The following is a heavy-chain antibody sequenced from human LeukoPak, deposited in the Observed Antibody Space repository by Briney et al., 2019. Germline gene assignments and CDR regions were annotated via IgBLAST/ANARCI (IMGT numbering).Heavy chain of an antibody. D-gene: IGHD4-17*01. CDR1: GFTFSSYG. J-gene: IGHJ4*02. Sequence: GGSLRLSCAASGFTFSSYGMHWVRQAPGKGLEWVAVISYDGSNKYYADSVKGRFTISRDNSKNTLYLQMNSLRAEGTAVYYCAKAGGDYGDYYYFDYWGQGTLVTVSS. V-gene: IGHV3-30*18. CDR3: AKAGGDYGDYYYFDY. CDR2: ISYDGSNK.